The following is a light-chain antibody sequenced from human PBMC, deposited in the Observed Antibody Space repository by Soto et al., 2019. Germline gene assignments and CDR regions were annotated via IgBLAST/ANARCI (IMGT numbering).Light chain of an antibody. CDR2: GAS. Sequence: EIVMTKSQATLSLSPGDRATLFCGASQHIHDKLAWYQQRPGQAPRLLIYGASARAAGIPGRFSGSGSGTDFTLTITRLEPEEFAVYYCQQYGSSPRTVGQGTKVAIK. V-gene: IGKV3-20*01. CDR3: QQYGSSPRT. CDR1: QHIHDK. J-gene: IGKJ1*01.